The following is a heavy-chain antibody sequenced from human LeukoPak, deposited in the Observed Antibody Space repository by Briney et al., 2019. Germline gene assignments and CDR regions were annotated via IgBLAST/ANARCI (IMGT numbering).Heavy chain of an antibody. Sequence: GGSLRLSCVVSGFSVSNNYIIWVRQAPGNGLERVSVIYGDGRTSHSASVKGRFTISRDNSKNTLYLQMNNLRDEDTAVYYCARDRSTPNGHCIGDYCYAEVGRGQGTLVTVSS. V-gene: IGHV3-66*01. J-gene: IGHJ4*02. CDR2: IYGDGRT. CDR3: ARDRSTPNGHCIGDYCYAEVG. CDR1: GFSVSNNY. D-gene: IGHD2-15*01.